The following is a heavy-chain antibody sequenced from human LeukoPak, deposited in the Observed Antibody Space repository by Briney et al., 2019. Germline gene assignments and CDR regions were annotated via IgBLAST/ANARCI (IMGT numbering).Heavy chain of an antibody. V-gene: IGHV1-18*01. D-gene: IGHD3/OR15-3a*01. Sequence: GASVKVSCKASGYTFVTYGISWVRQAPGQGLEWMGWTNPHTGDTKNAQKFHDRVTMTADPFTDTAYMELRSLRSDDTAVYYCARDDFDFDSWGQGTLVTVS. CDR3: ARDDFDFDS. J-gene: IGHJ4*02. CDR1: GYTFVTYG. CDR2: TNPHTGDT.